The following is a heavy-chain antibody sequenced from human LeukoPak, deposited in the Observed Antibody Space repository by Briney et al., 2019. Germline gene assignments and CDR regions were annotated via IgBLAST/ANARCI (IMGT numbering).Heavy chain of an antibody. Sequence: QPGGSLRLSCAASGFTFSSYAMSWIRQLPGKGLEWVANINQDGTERYYVDSVKGRFTISRDNAKNSLDLQMNSLRVEDTGIYYCVKVAKYYYGSETYYFFEHWGQGTPVTASS. J-gene: IGHJ4*02. D-gene: IGHD3-10*01. V-gene: IGHV3-7*01. CDR3: VKVAKYYYGSETYYFFEH. CDR2: INQDGTER. CDR1: GFTFSSYA.